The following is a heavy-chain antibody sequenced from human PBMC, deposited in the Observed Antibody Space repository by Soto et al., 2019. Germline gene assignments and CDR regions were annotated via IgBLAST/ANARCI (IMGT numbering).Heavy chain of an antibody. CDR3: ARDVALIVGATTSYFDY. J-gene: IGHJ4*02. CDR2: ISYDGSNK. Sequence: QVQLVESGGGVDQPGRSLRLSCAASGFTFSSYAMHWVRQAPGKGLEWVAVISYDGSNKYYADSVKGRFTISRDNSKNTLYLQMNSLRAEDTAVYYCARDVALIVGATTSYFDYWGQGTLVTVSS. V-gene: IGHV3-30-3*01. D-gene: IGHD1-26*01. CDR1: GFTFSSYA.